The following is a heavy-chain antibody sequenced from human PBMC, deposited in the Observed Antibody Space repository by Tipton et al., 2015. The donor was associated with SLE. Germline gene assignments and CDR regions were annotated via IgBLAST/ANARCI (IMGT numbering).Heavy chain of an antibody. J-gene: IGHJ4*02. V-gene: IGHV4-59*01. CDR1: GGSISSYY. CDR3: ARHSSGYYYDY. Sequence: TLSLTCTVSGGSISSYYWSWIRQPPGKGLEWIGYIYYSGSTNYNPSLKSRVTISVDTSKNQFSLKLSSVTAADTAVYYCARHSSGYYYDYWGQGTLVTVSS. CDR2: IYYSGST. D-gene: IGHD3-22*01.